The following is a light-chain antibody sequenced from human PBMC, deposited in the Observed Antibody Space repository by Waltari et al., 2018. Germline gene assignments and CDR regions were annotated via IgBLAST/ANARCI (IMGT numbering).Light chain of an antibody. V-gene: IGKV4-1*01. CDR1: QSVLYSANNKDY. Sequence: DIVMTQSPDVLAVSLGERATINCKSSQSVLYSANNKDYLAWYQQKPGQPPKLLIYWASTRESGVPDRFSGSGSGTDFTLTISSLQAEDVAVYYCQQYYGVPLTFGGGTKVEIK. CDR2: WAS. CDR3: QQYYGVPLT. J-gene: IGKJ4*01.